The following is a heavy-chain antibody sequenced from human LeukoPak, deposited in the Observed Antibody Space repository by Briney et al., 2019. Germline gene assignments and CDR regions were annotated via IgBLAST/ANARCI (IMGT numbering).Heavy chain of an antibody. D-gene: IGHD3-10*01. CDR2: INPSGGST. V-gene: IGHV1-46*01. Sequence: ASVKVSCKASGYTFTSYYMHWVRQAPGQGLEWMGIINPSGGSTSYAQKFQGRVTMTRDTSTSTVCMELSSLRSEDTAVYYCARDGSYYYGSGSYYKSGYFDYWGQGTLVTVSS. CDR1: GYTFTSYY. J-gene: IGHJ4*02. CDR3: ARDGSYYYGSGSYYKSGYFDY.